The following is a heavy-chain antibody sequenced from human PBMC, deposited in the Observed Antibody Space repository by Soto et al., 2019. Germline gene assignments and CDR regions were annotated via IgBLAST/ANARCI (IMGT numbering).Heavy chain of an antibody. D-gene: IGHD6-25*01. V-gene: IGHV1-18*01. Sequence: VQLVQSGAEVRKPGAPVKVSCKASGYTFTRYGLTWVRQAPGQGLAWLGWISVHNGKTRNAQKLQGRVSMTTDTAANTVCWELRSLRADDTALYVCARGRSSGGDYVDEPFDIWGQGTLITVSS. CDR1: GYTFTRYG. J-gene: IGHJ3*02. CDR2: ISVHNGKT. CDR3: ARGRSSGGDYVDEPFDI.